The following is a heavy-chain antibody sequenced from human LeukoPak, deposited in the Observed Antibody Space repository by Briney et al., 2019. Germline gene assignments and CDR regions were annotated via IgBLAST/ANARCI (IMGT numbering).Heavy chain of an antibody. CDR2: IYYSGST. Sequence: SETLSLTCTVSRGSISSTAYYWGWMRQPPGKGLEWIVSIYYSGSTYYNPSLKSRVTISVDTSHNQFSLNLRSVTAAATALYFCGRQGYDSTCFDPWGQGTLDTVSS. J-gene: IGHJ5*02. D-gene: IGHD5-12*01. CDR1: RGSISSTAYY. CDR3: GRQGYDSTCFDP. V-gene: IGHV4-39*01.